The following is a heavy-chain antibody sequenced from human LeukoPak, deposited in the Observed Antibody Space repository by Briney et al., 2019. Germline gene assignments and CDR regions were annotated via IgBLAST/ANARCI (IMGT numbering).Heavy chain of an antibody. J-gene: IGHJ6*02. D-gene: IGHD3-10*01. CDR3: AREGMGSYYIGGMDV. Sequence: GGSLRLSCAASGFTFSTHEMNWVRQAPGKGLEWVSVIWYDGSNKYYADSVKGRFTISRDNSKNTLYLQMNSLRAEDTAVYYCAREGMGSYYIGGMDVWGQGTTVTVSS. CDR2: IWYDGSNK. CDR1: GFTFSTHE. V-gene: IGHV3-33*08.